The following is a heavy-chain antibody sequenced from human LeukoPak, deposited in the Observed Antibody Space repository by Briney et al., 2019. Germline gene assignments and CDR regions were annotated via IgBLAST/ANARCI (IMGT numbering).Heavy chain of an antibody. D-gene: IGHD3-10*01. J-gene: IGHJ4*02. V-gene: IGHV1-2*05. CDR3: ARDKYYYGSGTFYSSAVFDN. CDR1: GYTFTAYY. CDR2: INPNSGDT. Sequence: ASVKVSCKASGYTFTAYYLHWMRQAPGQGLEWMGRINPNSGDTEYTQKFQDGVTMTRDTSTSTAYMELSGLRSGDTVVYYCARDKYYYGSGTFYSSAVFDNWGQGTLVAVSS.